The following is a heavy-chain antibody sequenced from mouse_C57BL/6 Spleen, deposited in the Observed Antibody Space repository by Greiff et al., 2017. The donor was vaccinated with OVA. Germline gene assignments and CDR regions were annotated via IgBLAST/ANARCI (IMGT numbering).Heavy chain of an antibody. Sequence: QVQLKQPGAELVRPGSSVKLSCKASGYTFTSYWMHWVKQRPIQGLEWIGNIDPSDSETHYNQKFKDKATLTVDKSSSTAYMQLSSLTSEDSAVYYCAKSGYRVGYAMDYWGQGTSVTVSS. CDR1: GYTFTSYW. V-gene: IGHV1-52*01. J-gene: IGHJ4*01. CDR3: AKSGYRVGYAMDY. CDR2: IDPSDSET. D-gene: IGHD3-1*01.